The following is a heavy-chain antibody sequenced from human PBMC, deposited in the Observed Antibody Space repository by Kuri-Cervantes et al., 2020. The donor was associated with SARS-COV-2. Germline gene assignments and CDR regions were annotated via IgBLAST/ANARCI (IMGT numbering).Heavy chain of an antibody. Sequence: GESLKISCAASGFTFSSYSMNWVRQAPGKGLEWVSYISSSSSTIYYADSVKGRFTISRDNAKNSLYLQMNSLRAEDTAVYYCARDSSIAARPSAWFDPWGQGTLVTVSS. D-gene: IGHD6-6*01. J-gene: IGHJ5*02. V-gene: IGHV3-48*01. CDR3: ARDSSIAARPSAWFDP. CDR1: GFTFSSYS. CDR2: ISSSSSTI.